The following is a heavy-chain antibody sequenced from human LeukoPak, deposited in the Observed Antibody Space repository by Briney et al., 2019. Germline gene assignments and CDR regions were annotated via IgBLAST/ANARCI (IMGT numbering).Heavy chain of an antibody. CDR2: ISTSGSTI. J-gene: IGHJ4*02. V-gene: IGHV3-11*04. Sequence: PGGSLRLSCAASGFTFSDYYMSWIRQAPGKGLEWVSYISTSGSTIYYADSVKGRFTISRDNAKNSLYLQMNILRAEDTAVYYCARVESSLYFDYWGQGTLVTVSS. CDR1: GFTFSDYY. CDR3: ARVESSLYFDY.